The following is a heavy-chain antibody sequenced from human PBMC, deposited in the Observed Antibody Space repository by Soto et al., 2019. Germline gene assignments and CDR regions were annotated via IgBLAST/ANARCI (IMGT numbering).Heavy chain of an antibody. J-gene: IGHJ6*02. V-gene: IGHV4-30-2*01. CDR2: IYHSGST. D-gene: IGHD3-10*01. Sequence: QLQLQESGSGLVKPSQTLSLTCAVSGGSISSGGYSWSWIRQPPGKGLEWIGYIYHSGSTYYNPSLKSRVTISVDRSKNQSSLKLSSVTAAYTAVYYWARVDGSGSDNYYYYYGMDVWGQGTTVTVCS. CDR1: GGSISSGGYS. CDR3: ARVDGSGSDNYYYYYGMDV.